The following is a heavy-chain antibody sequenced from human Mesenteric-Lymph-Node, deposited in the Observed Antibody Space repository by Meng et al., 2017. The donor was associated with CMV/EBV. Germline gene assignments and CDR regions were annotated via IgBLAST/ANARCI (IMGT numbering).Heavy chain of an antibody. CDR2: IKSKTDGGTT. V-gene: IGHV3-15*01. D-gene: IGHD3-3*01. Sequence: NAWMSWVRHAPGKGLEWVGRIKSKTDGGTTDYAAPVKGRFTISRDGSKDTLYLQMNSLKTEDTAVYYCTTEHTVYDFWSGDGVSWFDPWGQGTLVTVSS. CDR1: NAW. CDR3: TTEHTVYDFWSGDGVSWFDP. J-gene: IGHJ5*02.